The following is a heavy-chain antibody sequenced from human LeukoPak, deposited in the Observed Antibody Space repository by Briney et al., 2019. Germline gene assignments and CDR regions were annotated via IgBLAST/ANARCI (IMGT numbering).Heavy chain of an antibody. CDR1: GFTFDDYA. J-gene: IGHJ4*02. Sequence: PGGSLRLSCAASGFTFDDYAMHWVRQAPGKGLEWVSGISWNSGSIDYAASVKGRFTISRDNAKKSLYLQMNSLRAEDTALYYCAKDISYGSKTYYAGFDYWGQGILVTVSS. CDR2: ISWNSGSI. CDR3: AKDISYGSKTYYAGFDY. V-gene: IGHV3-9*01. D-gene: IGHD3-10*01.